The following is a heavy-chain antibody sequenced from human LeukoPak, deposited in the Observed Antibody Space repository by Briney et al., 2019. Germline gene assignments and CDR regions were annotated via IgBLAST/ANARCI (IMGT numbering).Heavy chain of an antibody. J-gene: IGHJ4*02. CDR2: ISSSGDTI. CDR1: GFTFRSYE. D-gene: IGHD2-8*01. Sequence: PGGSLRLSCAASGFTFRSYEMNWVRQAPGKGLEWVSYISSSGDTIDYADSVKGRSTISRDNAKNSLYLQMDNLRAEDTAVYYCPRDSGYCSDDICHHFDYWGRGALVTVSS. V-gene: IGHV3-48*03. CDR3: PRDSGYCSDDICHHFDY.